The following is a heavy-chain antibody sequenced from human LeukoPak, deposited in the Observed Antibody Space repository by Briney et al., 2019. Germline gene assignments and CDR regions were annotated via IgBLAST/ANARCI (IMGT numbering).Heavy chain of an antibody. Sequence: ASVKVSCKASGYTFTSYEINWVRQATGQGLEWMGWMNPNSGNTGYAQKFQGRVTMTRNTSISTAYMELSSLRSEDTAVYYCARGITMIRGVIIDYYYYVMDVWGQGTTVTVSS. CDR2: MNPNSGNT. D-gene: IGHD3-10*01. CDR1: GYTFTSYE. V-gene: IGHV1-8*01. J-gene: IGHJ6*02. CDR3: ARGITMIRGVIIDYYYYVMDV.